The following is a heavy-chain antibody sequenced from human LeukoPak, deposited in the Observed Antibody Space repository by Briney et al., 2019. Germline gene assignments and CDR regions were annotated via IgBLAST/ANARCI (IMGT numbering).Heavy chain of an antibody. CDR1: GFTFSSYG. J-gene: IGHJ4*02. D-gene: IGHD2-2*01. V-gene: IGHV3-33*01. CDR2: IWYDGSNK. Sequence: GGSLRLSCVASGFTFSSYGMHWVRQAPGKGLEWVAVIWYDGSNKYYADSVKGRITISRDNSKNTLYLQMNSLRAEDTAVYYCARGRYQLLWGDYWGQGTLVTVSS. CDR3: ARGRYQLLWGDY.